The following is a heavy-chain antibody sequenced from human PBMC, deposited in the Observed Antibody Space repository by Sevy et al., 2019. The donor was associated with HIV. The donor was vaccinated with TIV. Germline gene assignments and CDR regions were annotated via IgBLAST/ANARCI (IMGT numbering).Heavy chain of an antibody. D-gene: IGHD2-2*01. CDR1: GFTFISYA. CDR3: AKDQGYCSSTSCYSDY. CDR2: ISGSGGRT. Sequence: GGSLRLSCAASGFTFISYAMSWVRQAPGKGLEWVSAISGSGGRTYYADSVKGRFTISRDNSKNTRYLQMNSLRAEDTAVYHCAKDQGYCSSTSCYSDYWGQGTLVTVSS. V-gene: IGHV3-23*01. J-gene: IGHJ4*02.